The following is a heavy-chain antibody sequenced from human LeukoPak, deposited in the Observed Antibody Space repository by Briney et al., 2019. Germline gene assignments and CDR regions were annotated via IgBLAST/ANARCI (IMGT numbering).Heavy chain of an antibody. V-gene: IGHV4-59*01. CDR1: GGSISSYY. CDR2: IYYSGST. J-gene: IGHJ2*01. Sequence: PSETLSLTCTVSGGSISSYYWSWIRQPPGKGLEWIGYIYYSGSTSYNPSLKSRVTISVDTSKNQFSLKLSSVTAADTAVYYCARGGVVTAKGTRYWYFDLWGRGTLVTVSS. CDR3: ARGGVVTAKGTRYWYFDL. D-gene: IGHD2-21*02.